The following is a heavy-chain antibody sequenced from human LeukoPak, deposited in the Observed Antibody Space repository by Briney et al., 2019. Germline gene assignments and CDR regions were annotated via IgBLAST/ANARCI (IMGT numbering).Heavy chain of an antibody. V-gene: IGHV1-2*02. J-gene: IGHJ4*02. CDR1: GYTFTGYY. CDR2: INPKSGDT. CDR3: ARDSLLAYYDILTGHYKIDY. D-gene: IGHD3-9*01. Sequence: ASVKVSCKASGYTFTGYYIHWVRQAPGEGLEWMGWINPKSGDTNYAQKFQGRVTMTRDTSIGTAYVELSRLRSDGTAVYYCARDSLLAYYDILTGHYKIDYWGQGTLVTVSS.